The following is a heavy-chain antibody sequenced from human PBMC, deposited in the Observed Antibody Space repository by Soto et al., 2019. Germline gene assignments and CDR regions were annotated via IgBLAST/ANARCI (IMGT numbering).Heavy chain of an antibody. V-gene: IGHV4-34*01. Sequence: SETLSLTCAVYGGSFSGYYWSWIRQPPGKGLEWIGEINHSGSTNYNPSLKSRVTISVDTSKNQFSLKLSSVTAADTAVYYCARRDENWFGEGGVLTGNYYYYYGMDVWGQGTTVTVSS. CDR3: ARRDENWFGEGGVLTGNYYYYYGMDV. CDR1: GGSFSGYY. J-gene: IGHJ6*02. CDR2: INHSGST. D-gene: IGHD3-10*01.